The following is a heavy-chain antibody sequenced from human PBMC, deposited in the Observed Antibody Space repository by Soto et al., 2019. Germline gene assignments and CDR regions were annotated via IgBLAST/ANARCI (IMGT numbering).Heavy chain of an antibody. CDR1: GFTFSSYA. CDR2: ISGSGGST. V-gene: IGHV3-23*01. J-gene: IGHJ6*02. Sequence: TXVSLRLSCAASGFTFSSYAMSWVRQAPGKGLEWVSAISGSGGSTYYADSVKGRFTISRDNSKNTLYLQMNSLRAEDTAVYYCAKDYSSSWYGRYYYGMDVWGQGTTVTVSS. CDR3: AKDYSSSWYGRYYYGMDV. D-gene: IGHD6-13*01.